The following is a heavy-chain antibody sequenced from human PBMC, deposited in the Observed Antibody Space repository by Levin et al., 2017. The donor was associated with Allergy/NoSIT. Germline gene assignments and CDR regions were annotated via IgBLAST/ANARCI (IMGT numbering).Heavy chain of an antibody. CDR2: INHSGST. V-gene: IGHV4-34*01. Sequence: SETLSLTCAVYGGSFSGYYWSWIRQPPGKGLEWIGEINHSGSTNYNPSLKSRVTISVDTSKNQFSLKLSSVTAADTAVYYCARERPLDAKSRYYGMDVWGQGTTVTVSS. CDR3: ARERPLDAKSRYYGMDV. CDR1: GGSFSGYY. J-gene: IGHJ6*02. D-gene: IGHD2-8*01.